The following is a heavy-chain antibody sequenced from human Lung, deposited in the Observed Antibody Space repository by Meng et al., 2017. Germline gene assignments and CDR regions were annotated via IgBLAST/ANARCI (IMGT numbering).Heavy chain of an antibody. CDR1: GYTFIDAY. J-gene: IGHJ4*02. D-gene: IGHD1-7*01. CDR2: IIPSSGDA. CDR3: ARDGGNYDFDY. Sequence: QGQLVRFGAEVKKPGASVKLSCRASGYTFIDAYVHWVRQAPGQGLELMGRIIPSSGDANSAQKFLGRVTLTWDTSISTAYMELSSLRSDDTAIYYCARDGGNYDFDYWGQGTLVTVSS. V-gene: IGHV1-2*06.